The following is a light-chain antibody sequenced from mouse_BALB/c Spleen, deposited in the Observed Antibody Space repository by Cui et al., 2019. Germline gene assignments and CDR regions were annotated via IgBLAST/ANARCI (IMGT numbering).Light chain of an antibody. J-gene: IGKJ2*01. CDR1: SSVSY. CDR3: QQWSSYPPT. Sequence: QIVLTQSPAIMSASPGEKVTMTCSASSSVSYMYWYQQKPGSSPRLLIYDTSNLASGVPVRFRGSGSGTSYALTISRREAEDAATYYCQQWSSYPPTFGGGTKLEIK. V-gene: IGKV4-55*01. CDR2: DTS.